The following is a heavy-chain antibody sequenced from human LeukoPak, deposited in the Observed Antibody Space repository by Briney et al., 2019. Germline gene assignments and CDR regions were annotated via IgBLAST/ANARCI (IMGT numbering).Heavy chain of an antibody. J-gene: IGHJ3*02. V-gene: IGHV4-59*01. CDR3: ARGDYCSGGSCRHLGAFDI. CDR1: GGSISSYY. Sequence: SEALSLTCTVSGGSISSYYWSWIRQPPGKGLEWIGYIYYSGSTNYNLSLKSRVTISVDTSKNQFSLKLSSVTAADTAVYYCARGDYCSGGSCRHLGAFDIWGQGTMVIVSS. CDR2: IYYSGST. D-gene: IGHD2-15*01.